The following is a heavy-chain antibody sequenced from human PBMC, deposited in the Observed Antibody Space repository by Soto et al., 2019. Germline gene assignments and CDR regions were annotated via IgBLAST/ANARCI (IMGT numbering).Heavy chain of an antibody. CDR1: GGSISSYY. J-gene: IGHJ6*02. Sequence: SETLSLTCTVSGGSISSYYWSWIRQPAGKGLEWIGRIYTSGSTNYNPSLKSRVTMSVDTSKNQFSLKLSSVTAADTAVYYCARDQEQWLVSYYYYGMDVWGQGTTVTVSS. CDR2: IYTSGST. CDR3: ARDQEQWLVSYYYYGMDV. V-gene: IGHV4-4*07. D-gene: IGHD6-19*01.